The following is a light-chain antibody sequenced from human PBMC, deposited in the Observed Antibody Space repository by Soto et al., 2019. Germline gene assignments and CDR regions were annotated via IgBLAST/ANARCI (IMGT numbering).Light chain of an antibody. J-gene: IGKJ2*01. V-gene: IGKV3-11*01. CDR2: DAS. CDR3: QQRSNWPHT. Sequence: EIVLTQSPSTLSLSPGERATLSCRASQSVSSYLAWYQQKPGQAPRLLIYDASNRATGIPSRFSGSGSGTDFTLTISSLEPEDFAVYYCQQRSNWPHTFGQGTKLEIK. CDR1: QSVSSY.